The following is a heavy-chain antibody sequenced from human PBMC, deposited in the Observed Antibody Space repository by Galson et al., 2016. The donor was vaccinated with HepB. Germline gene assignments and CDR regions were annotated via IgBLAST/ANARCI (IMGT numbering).Heavy chain of an antibody. CDR2: ISSTGTT. V-gene: IGHV4-39*01. Sequence: SETLSLTCTVSGGSIRSTTHYWGWIRQPPGKGLEWIGSISSTGTTFYKPSLNSRVTMSVDTSKNQFSLNLNSVTAADTAVYYCARVKYCSDTTCSGFYWGPGTLVTVSS. J-gene: IGHJ4*02. D-gene: IGHD2-2*01. CDR3: ARVKYCSDTTCSGFY. CDR1: GGSIRSTTHY.